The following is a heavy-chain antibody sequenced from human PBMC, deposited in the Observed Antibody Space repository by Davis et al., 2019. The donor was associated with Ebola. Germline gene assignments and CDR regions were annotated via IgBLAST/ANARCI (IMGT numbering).Heavy chain of an antibody. CDR2: ISYDGSNK. V-gene: IGHV3-30*19. Sequence: PGGSLRLSCAASGFTFSSYGMHWVRQAPGKGLEWVAVISYDGSNKYYADSVKGRFTISRDNSKNTLYLQMNSLRAEDTAVYYCASARYYYDSSGYPDAFDIWGQGTMVTVSS. CDR1: GFTFSSYG. D-gene: IGHD3-22*01. CDR3: ASARYYYDSSGYPDAFDI. J-gene: IGHJ3*02.